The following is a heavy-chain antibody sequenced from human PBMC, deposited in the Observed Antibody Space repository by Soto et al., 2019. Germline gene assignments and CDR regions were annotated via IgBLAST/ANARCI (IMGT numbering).Heavy chain of an antibody. CDR1: GFDFGSFG. D-gene: IGHD1-26*01. Sequence: SVKVSCKASGFDFGSFGIQFLRQTRGRGLEWIGWIVVVSGSTNYARQFRGRVAISRDMSSSTAYLDLYDLKSDDTAVYFCSADHPHMAMGWPVWGQGTTVTVSS. CDR2: IVVVSGST. CDR3: SADHPHMAMGWPV. V-gene: IGHV1-58*02. J-gene: IGHJ6*02.